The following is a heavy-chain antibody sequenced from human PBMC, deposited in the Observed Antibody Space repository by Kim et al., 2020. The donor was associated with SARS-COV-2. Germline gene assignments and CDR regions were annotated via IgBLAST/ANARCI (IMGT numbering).Heavy chain of an antibody. J-gene: IGHJ4*02. CDR2: T. V-gene: IGHV3-23*01. CDR3: AKVGSSWYIDY. D-gene: IGHD6-13*01. Sequence: TCYADSVKGRFTISRDNSKNTLYLQMNSLRAEDTAVYYCAKVGSSWYIDYWGQGTLVTVSS.